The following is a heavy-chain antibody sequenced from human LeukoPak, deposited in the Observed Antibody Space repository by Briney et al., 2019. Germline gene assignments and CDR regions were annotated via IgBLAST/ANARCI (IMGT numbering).Heavy chain of an antibody. CDR3: AKPWYSGPEDY. Sequence: GGSLRLSCTASGFTASGLTFSGYAMSWVRQAPGKGLEWVSAISNSGDSTYYADSVKGRFVISRDNSINTLYLQMNSLTAEDTALYYCAKPWYSGPEDYWGQGALVTVSS. CDR2: ISNSGDST. V-gene: IGHV3-23*01. D-gene: IGHD6-13*01. J-gene: IGHJ4*02. CDR1: GLTFSGYA.